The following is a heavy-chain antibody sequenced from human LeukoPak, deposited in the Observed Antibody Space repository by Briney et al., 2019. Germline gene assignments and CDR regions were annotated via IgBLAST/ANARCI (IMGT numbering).Heavy chain of an antibody. CDR2: INAGNGNT. CDR1: GYTFTSYA. D-gene: IGHD5-24*01. Sequence: ASVKVSCKASGYTFTSYAMHWVRQGPGQGLEWMGWINAGNGNTKYSQKFQGRVTITRDTSASTAYMELSSLRSEDTAVYYCARADGYNRHPTYDYWGQGTLVTVSS. CDR3: ARADGYNRHPTYDY. V-gene: IGHV1-3*01. J-gene: IGHJ4*02.